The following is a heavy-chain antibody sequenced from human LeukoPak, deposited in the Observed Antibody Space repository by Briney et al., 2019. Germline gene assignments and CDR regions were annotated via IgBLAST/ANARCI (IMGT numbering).Heavy chain of an antibody. CDR2: FDPEDGET. CDR3: ARAPHPTTDIVVVPAADYYYYYYMDV. D-gene: IGHD2-2*01. J-gene: IGHJ6*03. V-gene: IGHV1-24*01. Sequence: ASVKVSCKVSGYTLTELSMHWVRQAPGKGLEWMGGFDPEDGETIYAQKFQGRVTMTEDTSTDTAYMELSSLRSEDTAVYYCARAPHPTTDIVVVPAADYYYYYYMDVWGKGTTVTVSS. CDR1: GYTLTELS.